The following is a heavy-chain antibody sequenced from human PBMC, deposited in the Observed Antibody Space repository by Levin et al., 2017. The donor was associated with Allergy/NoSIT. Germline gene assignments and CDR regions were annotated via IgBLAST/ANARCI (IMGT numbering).Heavy chain of an antibody. V-gene: IGHV1-69*04. Sequence: SVKVSCKASGGTFSSYPISWVRQAPGQGLEWMGRIIPILGIANYAQKFQGRVTITADKSTSTAYMELSSLRSEDTAVYYCARVSFGLDENVNWFDPWGQGTLVTVSS. CDR2: IIPILGIA. CDR3: ARVSFGLDENVNWFDP. CDR1: GGTFSSYP. D-gene: IGHD3/OR15-3a*01. J-gene: IGHJ5*02.